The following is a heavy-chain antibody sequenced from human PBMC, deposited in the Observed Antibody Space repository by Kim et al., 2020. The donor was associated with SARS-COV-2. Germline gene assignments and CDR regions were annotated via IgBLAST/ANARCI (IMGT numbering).Heavy chain of an antibody. J-gene: IGHJ6*02. V-gene: IGHV4-34*01. CDR2: INHSGST. Sequence: SETLSLTCAVYGGSFSGYYWSWIRQPPGKGLEWIGEINHSGSTNYNPSLKSRVTISVDTSKNQFSLKLSSVTAADTAVYYCARLPLKRRSGYFPWDNGMDVWGQGTTVTVSS. CDR1: GGSFSGYY. CDR3: ARLPLKRRSGYFPWDNGMDV. D-gene: IGHD3-3*01.